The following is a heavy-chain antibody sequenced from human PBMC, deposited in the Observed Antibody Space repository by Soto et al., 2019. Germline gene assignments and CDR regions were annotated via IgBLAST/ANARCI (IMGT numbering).Heavy chain of an antibody. J-gene: IGHJ6*02. CDR3: AREAVALVDYYYGMDV. D-gene: IGHD6-19*01. CDR1: GYTLTNYY. Sequence: GASVKVSCKASGYTLTNYYVHWVRQAPGQGLEWMGIINPSGVSTTYAQKFQGRVIMTSDTSTSTVYMELSSLRFEDTAVYYCAREAVALVDYYYGMDVWGQGTTVTVSS. CDR2: INPSGVST. V-gene: IGHV1-46*01.